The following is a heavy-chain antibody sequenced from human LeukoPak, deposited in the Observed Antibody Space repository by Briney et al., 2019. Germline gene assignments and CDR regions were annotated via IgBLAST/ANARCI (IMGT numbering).Heavy chain of an antibody. CDR3: AKAGAAGEPYYFDY. CDR2: ISWNSGSI. D-gene: IGHD7-27*01. CDR1: GFTFDDYA. Sequence: PGGSLRLSCAASGFTFDDYAMHWVRQAPGKGLGWVSGISWNSGSIGYADSVKGRFTISRDNAKNSLYLQMNSLRAEDTALYYCAKAGAAGEPYYFDYWGQGTLVTVSS. V-gene: IGHV3-9*01. J-gene: IGHJ4*02.